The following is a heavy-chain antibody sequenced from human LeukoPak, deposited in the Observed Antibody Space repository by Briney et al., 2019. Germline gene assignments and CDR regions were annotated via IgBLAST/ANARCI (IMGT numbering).Heavy chain of an antibody. CDR3: ARDQTTAAFDI. Sequence: PSKTLSLTCTVSGGSISSYYWSWIRQPPGKGLEWIGYIYYSGSTNYNPSLKSRVTISVDTSKNQFSLKLSSVTAADTAVYYCARDQTTAAFDIWGQGTMVTVSS. CDR1: GGSISSYY. D-gene: IGHD4-17*01. V-gene: IGHV4-59*01. J-gene: IGHJ3*02. CDR2: IYYSGST.